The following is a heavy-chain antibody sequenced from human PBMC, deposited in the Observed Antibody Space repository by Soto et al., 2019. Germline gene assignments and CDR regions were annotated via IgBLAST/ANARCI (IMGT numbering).Heavy chain of an antibody. D-gene: IGHD2-21*02. J-gene: IGHJ4*02. CDR1: GDTFADYY. CDR3: ARGGHVVVVTAALDY. V-gene: IGHV1-46*01. Sequence: QVQLMQSGAEVKKPGASVKVSCKASGDTFADYYIHWVRQAPGQGLEWMGTVNPSGGHTTYAQHVLGRVTMARHTATRTLYMELTSLSSDDAAIYYCARGGHVVVVTAALDYWAQGTLITVSS. CDR2: VNPSGGHT.